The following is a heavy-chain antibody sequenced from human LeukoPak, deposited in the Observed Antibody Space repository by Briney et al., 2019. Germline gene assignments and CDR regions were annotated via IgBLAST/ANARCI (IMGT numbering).Heavy chain of an antibody. CDR1: GGSISSYY. Sequence: SETLSLTCTVSGGSISSYYWSWIRQPPGKGLEWIGYIYYSGSTNYNPSHKSRVTISVDTSKNQFSLKLSSVTAADTAVYYCARAEDLGYCSSTSCYDNWFDPWGQGTLVTVSS. CDR2: IYYSGST. D-gene: IGHD2-2*01. J-gene: IGHJ5*02. CDR3: ARAEDLGYCSSTSCYDNWFDP. V-gene: IGHV4-59*01.